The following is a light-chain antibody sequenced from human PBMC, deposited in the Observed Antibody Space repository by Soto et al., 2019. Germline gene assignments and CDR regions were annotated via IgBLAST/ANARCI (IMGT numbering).Light chain of an antibody. Sequence: DIVMTQSPISLPVTPGEPASISCRSSQSLLESDGYNYLDWYLQKPGQSPQLLIYLGSNRATGVPDRFSGSGSGTDFTLTISSLQPEDFATYYCQQSYSSPPTFGQGTKVEIK. V-gene: IGKV2-28*01. J-gene: IGKJ1*01. CDR2: LGS. CDR1: QSLLESDGYNY. CDR3: QQSYSSPPT.